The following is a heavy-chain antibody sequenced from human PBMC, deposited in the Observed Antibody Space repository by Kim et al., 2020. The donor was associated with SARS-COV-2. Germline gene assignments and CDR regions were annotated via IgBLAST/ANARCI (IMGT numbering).Heavy chain of an antibody. V-gene: IGHV1-18*01. D-gene: IGHD6-13*01. CDR2: ISAYNGNT. CDR1: GYTFTSYG. Sequence: ASVKVSCKASGYTFTSYGISWVRQAPGQGLEWMGWISAYNGNTNYAQKLQGRVTMTTDTYTSTAYMELRSLRSDDTAVYYCASTIAAAYYGMDVWGQGTTVTVSS. J-gene: IGHJ6*02. CDR3: ASTIAAAYYGMDV.